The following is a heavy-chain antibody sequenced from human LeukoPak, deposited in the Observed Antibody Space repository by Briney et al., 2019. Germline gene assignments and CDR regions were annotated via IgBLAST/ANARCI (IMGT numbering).Heavy chain of an antibody. Sequence: PGGSLRLSCAASGFTFSSYGMHWVRQAPGKGLEWVAAISYDGSNKYYADSVKGRFTISRDNSKNTLYLQMNSLRAEDTAVYYCAKDFMSSAKDYWGQGTLVTVSS. J-gene: IGHJ4*02. D-gene: IGHD6-19*01. CDR3: AKDFMSSAKDY. V-gene: IGHV3-30*18. CDR1: GFTFSSYG. CDR2: ISYDGSNK.